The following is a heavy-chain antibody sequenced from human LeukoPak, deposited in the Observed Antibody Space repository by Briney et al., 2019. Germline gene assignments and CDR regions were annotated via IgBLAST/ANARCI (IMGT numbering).Heavy chain of an antibody. V-gene: IGHV5-51*01. CDR2: IYPGDSDT. Sequence: GESLETSRWGPGYRFTTYWIGWVRPMPGKGPECMGIIYPGDSDTRYSPSFQGQVTMSADKSINPAYLQWSSLKASDTAMYYCARRQGCSSSSCPPDSWGQGTLVTVSS. J-gene: IGHJ4*02. CDR1: GYRFTTYW. CDR3: ARRQGCSSSSCPPDS. D-gene: IGHD2-15*01.